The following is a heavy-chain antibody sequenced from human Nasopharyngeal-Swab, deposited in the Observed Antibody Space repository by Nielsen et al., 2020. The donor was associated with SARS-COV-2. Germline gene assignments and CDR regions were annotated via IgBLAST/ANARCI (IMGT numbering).Heavy chain of an antibody. CDR2: ISAYNGNT. D-gene: IGHD2-2*01. V-gene: IGHV1-18*01. CDR1: GYTFTSYG. Sequence: ASVKVSCKASGYTFTSYGISWVRQAPGQGLEGMGWISAYNGNTNYAQKLQGRVTMTTDTSTSTAYMELRSLRSDDTAVYYCARDEDCSSTSCSPYYYYGMDVWGQGTTVTVSS. CDR3: ARDEDCSSTSCSPYYYYGMDV. J-gene: IGHJ6*02.